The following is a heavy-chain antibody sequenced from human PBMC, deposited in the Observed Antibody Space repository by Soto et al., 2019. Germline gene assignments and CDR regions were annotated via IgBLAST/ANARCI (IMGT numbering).Heavy chain of an antibody. V-gene: IGHV1-18*01. D-gene: IGHD3-16*01. CDR3: AMVDVYVTPSPQDV. J-gene: IGHJ6*02. Sequence: QVQLVQSGAEVKNPGASVKVSCKTSGYISTSYGIGWARQAPGQGLEWMGWINTYNGNTNYAQNLQGRVTLTTDTSTSTAYMELRSLRSNDTAIYYCAMVDVYVTPSPQDVWGQGTTVTVSS. CDR1: GYISTSYG. CDR2: INTYNGNT.